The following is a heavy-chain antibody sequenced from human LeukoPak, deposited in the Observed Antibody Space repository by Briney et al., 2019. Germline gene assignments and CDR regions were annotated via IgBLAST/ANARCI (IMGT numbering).Heavy chain of an antibody. Sequence: SETLSLTCTVSGDSMGSYYWTWIRQPPGKGLEWIGYIYISGSTNYNPSLKGRVALSVDMSRNLFSLKLTSVTAADTAVYYCARGRGLRYFDWLLYFDYWGQGTLVTVSS. CDR2: IYISGST. V-gene: IGHV4-4*08. CDR1: GDSMGSYY. CDR3: ARGRGLRYFDWLLYFDY. D-gene: IGHD3-9*01. J-gene: IGHJ4*02.